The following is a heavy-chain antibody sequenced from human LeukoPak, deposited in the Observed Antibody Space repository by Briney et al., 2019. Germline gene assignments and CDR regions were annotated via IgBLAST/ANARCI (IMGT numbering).Heavy chain of an antibody. Sequence: GGSLRLSCAASGFTFSDYSMNWVRQTPRKGLEWVSCISGSGSYIYYADSVKGRFTISRDNAKNSLHLQVNSLRAEDTVVYYCVRERFHGSGAPKFDFWGQGTLVTVSS. CDR1: GFTFSDYS. D-gene: IGHD3-10*01. J-gene: IGHJ4*02. CDR3: VRERFHGSGAPKFDF. CDR2: ISGSGSYI. V-gene: IGHV3-21*06.